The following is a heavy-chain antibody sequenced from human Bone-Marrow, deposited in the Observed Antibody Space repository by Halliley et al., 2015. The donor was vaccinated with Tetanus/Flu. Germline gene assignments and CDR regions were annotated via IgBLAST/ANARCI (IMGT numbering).Heavy chain of an antibody. D-gene: IGHD2-8*01. CDR2: IYDNENT. CDR1: GGSISSYY. CDR3: ARGNNVHSWHFQH. J-gene: IGHJ1*01. Sequence: LRLSCSVSGGSISSYYWSWLRQPPGKGLEWIGYIYDNENTVYNPSLKSRVTMSVDASKNQLSLKLISVSAADTAVYYCARGNNVHSWHFQHWGQGTLVTVSS. V-gene: IGHV4-59*01.